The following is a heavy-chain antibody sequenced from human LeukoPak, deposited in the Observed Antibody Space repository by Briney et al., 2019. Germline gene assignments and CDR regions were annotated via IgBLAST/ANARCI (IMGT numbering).Heavy chain of an antibody. CDR1: GFTFSKYW. D-gene: IGHD6-19*01. Sequence: GGSLRLSCAASGFTFSKYWMLWVRQAPGKGLESVSRINTDGTVSTYADSVKGRFTVSRDNADNTMFLQMNSVRDEDTAVYYCATKQWLAPPPDSWGQGTPVTVSS. V-gene: IGHV3-74*01. CDR3: ATKQWLAPPPDS. J-gene: IGHJ4*02. CDR2: INTDGTVS.